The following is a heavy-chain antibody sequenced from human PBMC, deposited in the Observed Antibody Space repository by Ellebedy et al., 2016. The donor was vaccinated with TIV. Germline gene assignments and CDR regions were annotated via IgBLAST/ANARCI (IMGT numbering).Heavy chain of an antibody. CDR3: AGGGNNWNQKEYYYNGMDV. Sequence: ASVKVSCKASGYTFTSYVVHCVRQAPGQRLQGMGWINAGNGNTKYSQKFQGRVTFTRDTSASTSYMWLSSLRSEDTAGYYCAGGGNNWNQKEYYYNGMDVWGQGTAVTVSS. CDR1: GYTFTSYV. V-gene: IGHV1-3*01. CDR2: INAGNGNT. J-gene: IGHJ6*02. D-gene: IGHD1-20*01.